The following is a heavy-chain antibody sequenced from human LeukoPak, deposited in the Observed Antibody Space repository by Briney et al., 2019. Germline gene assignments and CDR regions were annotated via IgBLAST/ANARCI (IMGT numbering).Heavy chain of an antibody. V-gene: IGHV3-74*01. Sequence: GGSLRLSCTASGFSFSGHWMHWARQLPGKGLVWVLRSSPTGSTTSYADSVKGRFTVSRDNAKNTLYLQVNNLRAEDTAVYYCARGPNSNWSGLDFWGQGTLLTVSS. CDR1: GFSFSGHW. D-gene: IGHD6-6*01. CDR2: SSPTGSTT. CDR3: ARGPNSNWSGLDF. J-gene: IGHJ4*02.